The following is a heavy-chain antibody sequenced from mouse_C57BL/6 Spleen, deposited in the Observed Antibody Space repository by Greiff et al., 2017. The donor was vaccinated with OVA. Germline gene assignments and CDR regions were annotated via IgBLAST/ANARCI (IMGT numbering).Heavy chain of an antibody. J-gene: IGHJ4*01. CDR3: ARWEEGSAMDY. CDR2: IYPGDGDT. D-gene: IGHD4-1*01. Sequence: VKVVESGPELVKPGASVKISCKASGYAFSSSWMNWVKQRPGKGLEWIGRIYPGDGDTNYNGKFKGKATLTADKSSSTAYMQLSSLTSEDSAVYFCARWEEGSAMDYWGQGTSVTVSS. CDR1: GYAFSSSW. V-gene: IGHV1-82*01.